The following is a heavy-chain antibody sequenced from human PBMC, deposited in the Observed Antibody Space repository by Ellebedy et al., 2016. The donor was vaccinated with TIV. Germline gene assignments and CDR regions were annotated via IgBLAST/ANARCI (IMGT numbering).Heavy chain of an antibody. CDR2: INSDGSNT. CDR1: GFTLSNYW. Sequence: PGGSLRLSCAASGFTLSNYWMHWVRQAPGKGLVWVSRINSDGSNTSYVDSVKGRFTISRDSAKNTLYLQMNSRRAEDTAVYYCARGVVGAGKGNEYWGRGTLVTVSS. V-gene: IGHV3-74*01. J-gene: IGHJ4*02. D-gene: IGHD2-15*01. CDR3: ARGVVGAGKGNEY.